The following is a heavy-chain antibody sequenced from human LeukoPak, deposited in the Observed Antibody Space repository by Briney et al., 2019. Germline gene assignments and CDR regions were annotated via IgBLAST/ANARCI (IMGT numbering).Heavy chain of an antibody. CDR3: ARLAYCGGDCFYWVDY. CDR1: GFTLSDYY. CDR2: ISGRSSYT. J-gene: IGHJ4*02. Sequence: GGSLRLSCAASGFTLSDYYMSWIRQAPGKGLEGVSYISGRSSYTNYAYSVNGRFTIPRDKAKNSLNLQMNSLRAEDTAVYYCARLAYCGGDCFYWVDYWGQGTLVTVSS. V-gene: IGHV3-11*03. D-gene: IGHD2-21*02.